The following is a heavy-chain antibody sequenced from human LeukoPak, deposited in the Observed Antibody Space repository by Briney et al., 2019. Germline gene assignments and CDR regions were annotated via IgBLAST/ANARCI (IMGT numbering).Heavy chain of an antibody. V-gene: IGHV1-69*13. D-gene: IGHD3-16*02. CDR3: ARDRDRYVAALDAFDI. CDR1: GGTFSSYA. CDR2: IIPIFGTA. Sequence: GASVKVSCKASGGTFSSYAISWVRQAPGQGLEWMGGIIPIFGTANYAQKFQGRVTITADESTSTAYMELSSLRSEDTAVYYCARDRDRYVAALDAFDIWGQGTMVTVSS. J-gene: IGHJ3*02.